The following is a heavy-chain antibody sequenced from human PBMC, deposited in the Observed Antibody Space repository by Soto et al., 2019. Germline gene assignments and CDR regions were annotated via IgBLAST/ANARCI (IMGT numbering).Heavy chain of an antibody. Sequence: PSETLFLTCAVYGGSFSGYYWSWIRQPPGKGLEWIGEINHSGSTNYNPSLKSRVTISVDTSKNQFSLKLSSVTAADTAVYYCGRTLVATKQGYYMDVWGKGTTVTVSS. CDR2: INHSGST. D-gene: IGHD5-12*01. CDR1: GGSFSGYY. J-gene: IGHJ6*03. V-gene: IGHV4-34*01. CDR3: GRTLVATKQGYYMDV.